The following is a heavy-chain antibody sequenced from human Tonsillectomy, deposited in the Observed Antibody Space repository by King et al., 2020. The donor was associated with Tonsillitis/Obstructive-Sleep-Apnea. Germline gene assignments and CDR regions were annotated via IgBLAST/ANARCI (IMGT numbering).Heavy chain of an antibody. D-gene: IGHD6-19*01. Sequence: QLVQSGGGLIQPGGSLRLSCAASGFTVSGNCMSWVRQAPGEGREWVSVIYSGCSTYYADSLKGRFTISRDSSKNTLVLQMNSLRAEDTAVYYCARVLYSSGWYGAFDIWGQGTMVTVSS. J-gene: IGHJ3*02. CDR2: IYSGCST. CDR3: ARVLYSSGWYGAFDI. CDR1: GFTVSGNC. V-gene: IGHV3-53*01.